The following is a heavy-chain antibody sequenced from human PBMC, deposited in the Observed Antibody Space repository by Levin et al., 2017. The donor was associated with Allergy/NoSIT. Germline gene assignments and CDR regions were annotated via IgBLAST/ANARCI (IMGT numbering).Heavy chain of an antibody. CDR3: AKVMIDDSYFDY. CDR2: TSNDGSNK. D-gene: IGHD2-21*01. Sequence: GGSLRLSCAASGFTFSSYGMHWVRQAPGKGLEWVAVTSNDGSNKDHADSVKGRFTISRDNSKNTLYLQMNSLRAEDTAVYYCAKVMIDDSYFDYWGQGTLVTVSS. V-gene: IGHV3-30*18. J-gene: IGHJ4*02. CDR1: GFTFSSYG.